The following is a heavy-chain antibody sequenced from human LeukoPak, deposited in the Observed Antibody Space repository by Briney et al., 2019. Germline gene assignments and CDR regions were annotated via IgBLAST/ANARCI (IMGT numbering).Heavy chain of an antibody. J-gene: IGHJ4*02. V-gene: IGHV7-4-1*02. CDR3: ARQFVRFGGHPPGY. D-gene: IGHD6-6*01. CDR1: GYTFTSYA. Sequence: ASVKVSCKASGYTFTSYAMSWVRQAPERGLEWTGWINTNTGSPTYAQGFTGRFVFSLDTSVSTAYLQISSLKAEETAVYYCARQFVRFGGHPPGYWGQGTLVTASS. CDR2: INTNTGSP.